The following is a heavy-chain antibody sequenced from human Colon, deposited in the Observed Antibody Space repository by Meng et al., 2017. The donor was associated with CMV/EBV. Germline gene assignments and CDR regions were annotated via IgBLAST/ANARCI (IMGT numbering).Heavy chain of an antibody. J-gene: IGHJ3*01. CDR1: GFVFSTSA. Sequence: GESLKISCAASGFVFSTSAMSWVRQAPGKGLEWVAGLSPGGGATYYAQSVRGRFTVSRDNSKNMVFLQLNSLRAEDTAVYYCAKSHDYGNRYDAFDVWGQGTTVTVSS. CDR2: LSPGGGAT. D-gene: IGHD4-17*01. V-gene: IGHV3-23*01. CDR3: AKSHDYGNRYDAFDV.